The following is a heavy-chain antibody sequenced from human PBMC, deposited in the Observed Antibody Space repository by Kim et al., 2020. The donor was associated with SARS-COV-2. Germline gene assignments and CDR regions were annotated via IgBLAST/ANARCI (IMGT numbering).Heavy chain of an antibody. V-gene: IGHV3-7*04. J-gene: IGHJ4*02. Sequence: YYAHSVKGRLTLSRGNAKNSLYLQIHNLRADDTAIFYCARIGYSSSSLDFWGQGTLVTVSS. CDR3: ARIGYSSSSLDF. D-gene: IGHD6-13*01.